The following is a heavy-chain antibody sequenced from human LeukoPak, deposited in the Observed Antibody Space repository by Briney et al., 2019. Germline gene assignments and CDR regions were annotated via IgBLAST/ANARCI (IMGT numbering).Heavy chain of an antibody. CDR3: ASSDGKYFQH. CDR1: GGTFSSYA. Sequence: GASVKVSCKASGGTFSSYAISWVRQAPGQGLEWMGWISAYNGNTNYAQKFQGRVTMTTDTYTSTTYMELRSLRSDDTAVYYCASSDGKYFQHWGQGTLVTVSS. V-gene: IGHV1-18*01. J-gene: IGHJ1*01. CDR2: ISAYNGNT. D-gene: IGHD1-1*01.